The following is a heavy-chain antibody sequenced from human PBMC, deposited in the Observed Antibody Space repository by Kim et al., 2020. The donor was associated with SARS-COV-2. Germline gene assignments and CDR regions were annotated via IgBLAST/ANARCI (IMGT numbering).Heavy chain of an antibody. Sequence: YNPSLKSLVAISVDTSKNQDALKLSTVTAAETAVYYCARKDTAIRGLDYWGQESLVTVSS. CDR3: ARKDTAIRGLDY. J-gene: IGHJ4*02. V-gene: IGHV4-59*01. D-gene: IGHD5-18*01.